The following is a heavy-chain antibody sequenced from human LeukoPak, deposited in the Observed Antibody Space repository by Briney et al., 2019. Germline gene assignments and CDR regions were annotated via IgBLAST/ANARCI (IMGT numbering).Heavy chain of an antibody. CDR2: IYTSGGT. CDR3: ATDSGGARDWFDP. V-gene: IGHV4-59*10. Sequence: PSETMSLTCAASGGSISSYYWSWIRQPAGKRLEWIGRIYTSGGTNYNPSLKSRVTMSVDTSKNHFSLQLSCVTAADTAVYYCATDSGGARDWFDPWGQGTLVTVSS. J-gene: IGHJ5*02. D-gene: IGHD2-21*01. CDR1: GGSISSYY.